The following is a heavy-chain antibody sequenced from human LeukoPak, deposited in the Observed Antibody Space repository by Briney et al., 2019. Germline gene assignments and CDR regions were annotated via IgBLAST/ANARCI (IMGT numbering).Heavy chain of an antibody. J-gene: IGHJ2*01. V-gene: IGHV1-18*01. Sequence: ASVKVSCKASGYTFTTHALAWVRQAPGQGLEWMGWISAHNGNTNYAQSLQGRVTMTTDTSTNTAYMELRSLRSDDTAVYYCARDGYFDLWGRGTLVTVSS. CDR1: GYTFTTHA. CDR3: ARDGYFDL. CDR2: ISAHNGNT.